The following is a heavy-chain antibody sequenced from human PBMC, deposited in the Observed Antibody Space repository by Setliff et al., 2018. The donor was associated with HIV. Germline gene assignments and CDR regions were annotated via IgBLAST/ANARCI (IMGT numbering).Heavy chain of an antibody. CDR2: IIPIFGRT. Sequence: SVKVSCKTSGYSFTNFPIAWVRQAPGQGLEWMGKIIPIFGRTSYARSLQGRVSITADESTTTAYMELTGLKSEDSAIYFCAREGAYTYGHGNDAFDFWGQGTTVTVSS. D-gene: IGHD5-18*01. CDR3: AREGAYTYGHGNDAFDF. J-gene: IGHJ3*01. CDR1: GYSFTNFP. V-gene: IGHV1-69*13.